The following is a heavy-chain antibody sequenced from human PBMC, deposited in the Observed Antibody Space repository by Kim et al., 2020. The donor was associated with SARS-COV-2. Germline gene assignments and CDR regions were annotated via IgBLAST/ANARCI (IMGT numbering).Heavy chain of an antibody. D-gene: IGHD3-22*01. V-gene: IGHV3-15*01. CDR3: TSQQRITMIVVVILPDY. Sequence: PVKGRFTISRDDSKNTLYLQMNSLKTEDTAVYYCTSQQRITMIVVVILPDYWGQGTLVTVSS. J-gene: IGHJ4*02.